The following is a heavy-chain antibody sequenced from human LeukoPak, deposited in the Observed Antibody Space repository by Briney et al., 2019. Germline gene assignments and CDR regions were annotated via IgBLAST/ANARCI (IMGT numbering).Heavy chain of an antibody. J-gene: IGHJ4*02. CDR3: ARELLRSSSFNFDY. Sequence: AASVKVSCKASGGTFSSYAISWVRQAPGQGLEWMGGIIPIFGTANYAQKFQGRVTITTDESTSTAYMELSSLRSEDTAVYYCARELLRSSSFNFDYWGQGTLVTVSS. CDR2: IIPIFGTA. D-gene: IGHD6-13*01. CDR1: GGTFSSYA. V-gene: IGHV1-69*05.